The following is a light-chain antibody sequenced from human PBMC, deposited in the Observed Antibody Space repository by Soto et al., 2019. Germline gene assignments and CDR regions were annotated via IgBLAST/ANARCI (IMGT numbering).Light chain of an antibody. J-gene: IGKJ1*01. CDR1: HSVSSNY. Sequence: EIVLTQSPGTLSLSPGERATLSCRSSHSVSSNYLAWYQQKPGQAPRLLIYDASSRATGIPDRFSGSGSGTDFTLTISRLEPGDFAVYYCQQYGISPTFGQGTKVEIK. V-gene: IGKV3-20*01. CDR2: DAS. CDR3: QQYGISPT.